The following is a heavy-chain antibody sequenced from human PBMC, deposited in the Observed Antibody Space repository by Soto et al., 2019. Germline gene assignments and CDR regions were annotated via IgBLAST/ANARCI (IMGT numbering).Heavy chain of an antibody. CDR2: IYYSGST. Sequence: SETLSLTCTVSGGSISSSSYYWGWIRQPPGKGPEWIGYIYYSGSTNYNPSLKSRVTISVDTSKNQFSLKLRSVTAADTAVYYCARLREYSGSRDAFAIWGQGTMVTVSS. D-gene: IGHD1-26*01. V-gene: IGHV4-61*05. CDR3: ARLREYSGSRDAFAI. CDR1: GGSISSSSYY. J-gene: IGHJ3*02.